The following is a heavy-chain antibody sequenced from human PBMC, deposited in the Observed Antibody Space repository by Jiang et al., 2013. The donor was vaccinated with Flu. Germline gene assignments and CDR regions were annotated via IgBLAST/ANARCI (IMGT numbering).Heavy chain of an antibody. CDR1: GGSISSYY. J-gene: IGHJ5*02. D-gene: IGHD3-22*01. V-gene: IGHV4-59*01. Sequence: ETPVPSPCTVSGGSISSYYWSWIRQPPGKGLEWIGYIYYSGSTNYNPSLKSRVTISVDTSKNQFSLKLSSVTAADTAVYYCAREVDYYDSSGYGHWFDPWGQGTLVTVSS. CDR3: AREVDYYDSSGYGHWFDP. CDR2: IYYSGST.